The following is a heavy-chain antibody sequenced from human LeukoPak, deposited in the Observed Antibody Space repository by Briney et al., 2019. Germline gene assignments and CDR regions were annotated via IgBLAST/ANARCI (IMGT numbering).Heavy chain of an antibody. Sequence: KPSETLSLTCTVSGGSISSYYWSWIRQPPGKGLEWIGYIYYSGSTNYNPSLKSRVTISVDTSKNQFSLKLSSVTAADTAVYYCARGSRRVSDYLDYWGQGTLVTVSS. CDR2: IYYSGST. V-gene: IGHV4-59*01. CDR1: GGSISSYY. D-gene: IGHD1-26*01. CDR3: ARGSRRVSDYLDY. J-gene: IGHJ4*02.